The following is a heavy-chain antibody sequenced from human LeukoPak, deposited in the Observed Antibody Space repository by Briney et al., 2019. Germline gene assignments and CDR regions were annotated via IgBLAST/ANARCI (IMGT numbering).Heavy chain of an antibody. CDR3: ARGVGIAARPCWFDP. V-gene: IGHV1-2*04. CDR1: GYTFTGYY. J-gene: IGHJ5*02. Sequence: ASVKVSCKASGYTFTGYYMHWVRQAPGQGLEWMGWINPNSGGTNYAQKFQGWVTMTRDTSISTAYMELSRLRSDDTAVYYCARGVGIAARPCWFDPWGQGTLVTVSS. CDR2: INPNSGGT. D-gene: IGHD6-6*01.